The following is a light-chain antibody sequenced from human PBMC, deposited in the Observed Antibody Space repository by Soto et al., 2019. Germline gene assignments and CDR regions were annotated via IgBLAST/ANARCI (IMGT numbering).Light chain of an antibody. V-gene: IGKV3-20*01. CDR3: QHYCSSPVT. CDR2: AAS. CDR1: QSVSSSY. Sequence: EIVLTQSPGTLSLSPGERATLSCRASQSVSSSYLAWYQQKPGQAPRLLIYAASSRATGIPDRFSGSGSGTEFTLTISRLEPEDFAVYYCQHYCSSPVTFGQGTKVEIK. J-gene: IGKJ1*01.